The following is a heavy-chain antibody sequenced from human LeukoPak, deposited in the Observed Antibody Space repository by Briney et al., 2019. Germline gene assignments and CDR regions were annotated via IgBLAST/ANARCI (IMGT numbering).Heavy chain of an antibody. V-gene: IGHV3-53*01. CDR1: GFTVSSTY. CDR3: AKVTGGDMITYGGLDY. D-gene: IGHD3-16*01. J-gene: IGHJ4*02. Sequence: GGSLRLSCAASGFTVSSTYMSWVRQAPGKGLEWVSVIYSGGGTYYADSVKGRFAISRDNSKNMLYLQMNSLRAEDTAVYYCAKVTGGDMITYGGLDYWGQGTLVTVSS. CDR2: IYSGGGT.